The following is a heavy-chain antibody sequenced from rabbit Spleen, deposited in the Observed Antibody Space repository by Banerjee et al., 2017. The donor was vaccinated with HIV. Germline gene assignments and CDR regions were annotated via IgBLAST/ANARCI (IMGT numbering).Heavy chain of an antibody. D-gene: IGHD1-1*01. CDR2: IAPTSSYSN. CDR3: ARDLVAVIGWNFSL. J-gene: IGHJ3*01. V-gene: IGHV1S45*01. CDR1: GFSFSSSAW. Sequence: QEQLEESGGDLVKPEGSLTLTCTASGFSFSSSAWICWVRQAPGKGLEWIGCIAPTSSYSNYYASWAKGRFTISKTSSTTVTLQMTSLTAADTATYFCARDLVAVIGWNFSLWGQGTLVTVS.